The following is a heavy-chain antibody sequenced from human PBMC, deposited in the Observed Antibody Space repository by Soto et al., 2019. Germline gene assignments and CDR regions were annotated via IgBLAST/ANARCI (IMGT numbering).Heavy chain of an antibody. CDR3: ARQGHPGCSSD. V-gene: IGHV1-8*01. CDR2: INPTSEYT. J-gene: IGHJ4*01. Sequence: ASVKVSCKASGYTFTSYDINWVRQAPGQGLEWVGWINPTSEYTAHAQKFHGRVTMTREISTATAYMELSSPTSEDTAVYFCARQGHPGCSSDWGPGTQVTVSS. D-gene: IGHD2-8*01. CDR1: GYTFTSYD.